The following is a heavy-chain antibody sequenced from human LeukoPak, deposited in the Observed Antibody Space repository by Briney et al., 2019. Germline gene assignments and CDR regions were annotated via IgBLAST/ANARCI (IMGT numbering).Heavy chain of an antibody. Sequence: SETLSLTCSVSGASIYSDSSYWTWIRQAPGKGLEWIGYVDYRGGTKYNASLKSRVTISLETSKNQFSLNLNSVIAADTAVYYCAREVATSYYDSGAYYRQTEAFDFWGQGKMVTVSS. D-gene: IGHD3-22*01. CDR2: VDYRGGT. V-gene: IGHV4-61*01. J-gene: IGHJ3*01. CDR1: GASIYSDSSY. CDR3: AREVATSYYDSGAYYRQTEAFDF.